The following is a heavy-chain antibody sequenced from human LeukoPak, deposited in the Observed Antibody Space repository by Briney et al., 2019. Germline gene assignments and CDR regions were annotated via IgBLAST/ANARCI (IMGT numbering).Heavy chain of an antibody. CDR1: GFTFSSYS. J-gene: IGHJ3*02. CDR2: ISSRSGAI. CDR3: ARGGSYYTAFDI. D-gene: IGHD1-26*01. Sequence: GGSLRLSCAASGFTFSSYSMNWVRQAPGKGLEWISYISSRSGAIYYADSVKGRFAISRDNAKNSLYLQMNSLRAEDTAVYSCARGGSYYTAFDIWGQGTMVTVSS. V-gene: IGHV3-48*01.